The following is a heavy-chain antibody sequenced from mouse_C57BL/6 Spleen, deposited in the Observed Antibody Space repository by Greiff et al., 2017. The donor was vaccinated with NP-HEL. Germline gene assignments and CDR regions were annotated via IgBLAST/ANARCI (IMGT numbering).Heavy chain of an antibody. D-gene: IGHD1-1*01. Sequence: VQLQQPGAELVKPGASVKLSCKASGYTFTSYWMHWVKQRPGRGLEWIGRIDPNSGGTKYNEKFKSKATLTVDKPSSTAYMQLSSLTSEDSAVYYCARRDYGSSYAFAYWGQGTLVTVSA. V-gene: IGHV1-72*01. CDR3: ARRDYGSSYAFAY. CDR2: IDPNSGGT. CDR1: GYTFTSYW. J-gene: IGHJ3*01.